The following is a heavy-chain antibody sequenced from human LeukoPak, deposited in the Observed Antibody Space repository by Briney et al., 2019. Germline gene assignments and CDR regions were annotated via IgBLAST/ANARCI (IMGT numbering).Heavy chain of an antibody. CDR2: IWYDGSNK. J-gene: IGHJ4*02. D-gene: IGHD2-21*02. CDR3: AREGRCGGDCYYDY. CDR1: GFTFSSYG. V-gene: IGHV3-33*01. Sequence: GRSLRHSCAASGFTFSSYGMHWVRQAPGKGLEWVAVIWYDGSNKYYADSVKGRFTISRDNSKNTLYLQMNSLRAEDTAVYYCAREGRCGGDCYYDYWGQGTLVTVSS.